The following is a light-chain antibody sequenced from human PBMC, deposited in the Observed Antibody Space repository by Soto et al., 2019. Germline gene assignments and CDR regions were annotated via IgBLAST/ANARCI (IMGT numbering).Light chain of an antibody. Sequence: EIVMTQSPATLSVSPGERVTLSCRASQSVGSNLAWYQQKPGQAPRLLIYEASTRATGIPATFSGSGSATEFTLTISSLQSEDFAVYYCQQYNNWPPMYTFGQGPKLEIK. V-gene: IGKV3-15*01. CDR3: QQYNNWPPMYT. J-gene: IGKJ2*01. CDR2: EAS. CDR1: QSVGSN.